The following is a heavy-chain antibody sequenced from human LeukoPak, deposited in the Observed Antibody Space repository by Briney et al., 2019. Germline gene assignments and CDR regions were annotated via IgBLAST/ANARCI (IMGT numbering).Heavy chain of an antibody. J-gene: IGHJ4*02. CDR3: ARDHPSDDLPSY. CDR2: NHPIFGTA. Sequence: SVTVSCKASGGTFSSYAISWVRQAPGQGLEWMGGNHPIFGTANYAQKFQGRVTITADESTSTAYMELSSLRSEDTAVYYCARDHPSDDLPSYWGQGTLVTVSS. D-gene: IGHD1-1*01. V-gene: IGHV1-69*13. CDR1: GGTFSSYA.